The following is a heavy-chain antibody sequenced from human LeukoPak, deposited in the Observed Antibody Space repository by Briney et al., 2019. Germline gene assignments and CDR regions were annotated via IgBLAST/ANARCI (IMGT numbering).Heavy chain of an antibody. CDR3: AGYSDSSVDY. CDR2: IYYDGST. V-gene: IGHV4-59*01. Sequence: SETLSLTCTVSGGPIGSFYWSWIRQPPGKGLEWIAYIYYDGSTIYNPSLKSRVTISIDTSRKQFSLKVTSVTAADTAVYYCAGYSDSSVDYWGQGTLVIVSP. CDR1: GGPIGSFY. J-gene: IGHJ4*02. D-gene: IGHD6-6*01.